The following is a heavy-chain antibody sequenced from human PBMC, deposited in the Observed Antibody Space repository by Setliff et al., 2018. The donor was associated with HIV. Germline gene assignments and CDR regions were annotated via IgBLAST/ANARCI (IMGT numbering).Heavy chain of an antibody. D-gene: IGHD3-22*01. Sequence: SLTCTVSGASISSYYWSWIRQPPGKGLEWIGYIYYSGSTNYIPSLKSRVTISVDTSKNQFSLKLSSVTAADTAVYYCARSRRYYDSSGYYPGAFDIWGQGTVVTVSS. CDR3: ARSRRYYDSSGYYPGAFDI. CDR2: IYYSGST. CDR1: GASISSYY. V-gene: IGHV4-59*08. J-gene: IGHJ3*02.